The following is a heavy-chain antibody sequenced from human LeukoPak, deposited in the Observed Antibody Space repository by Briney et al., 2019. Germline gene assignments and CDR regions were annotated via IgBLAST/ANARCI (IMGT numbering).Heavy chain of an antibody. V-gene: IGHV3-74*01. CDR1: GFTFSSYW. Sequence: PGGSLRLSCGASGFTFSSYWMHWVRQAPGKGLVWVSRINSDGSSTSYADSVKGRFTISRDNAKNTLYLQMNSLRAEDTAVYYCARGSIVVVPAAIDYWGQGTLVTVSS. J-gene: IGHJ4*02. CDR2: INSDGSST. D-gene: IGHD2-2*01. CDR3: ARGSIVVVPAAIDY.